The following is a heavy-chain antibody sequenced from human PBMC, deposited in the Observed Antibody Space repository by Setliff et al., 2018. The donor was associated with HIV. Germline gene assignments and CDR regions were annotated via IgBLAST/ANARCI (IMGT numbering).Heavy chain of an antibody. CDR1: GGSVIISHYY. V-gene: IGHV4-39*01. CDR3: ARPGSLFYWVDP. CDR2: IYYNGTA. Sequence: SETLSLTCTVSGGSVIISHYYWAWIRQPPGKGLEWIGSIYYNGTAYYNPSLKSRVTMSIDTSKSQFSLKLNSVTAADTAVYYCARPGSLFYWVDPWGQGTLVTVSS. J-gene: IGHJ5*02. D-gene: IGHD3-3*01.